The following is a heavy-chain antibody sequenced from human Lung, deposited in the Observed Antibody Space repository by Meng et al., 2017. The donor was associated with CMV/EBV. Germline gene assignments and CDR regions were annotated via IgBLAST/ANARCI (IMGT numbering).Heavy chain of an antibody. D-gene: IGHD3-3*01. Sequence: SXAASGFTFSSYEMNWVRQAPGKGLEWVSYISSSGSTIYYADSVKGRFTISRDNAKNSLYLQMNSLRAEDTAVYYCARDRRETYYYDFWSGYYPYYYYYGMDVWXQGTTVTVSS. CDR3: ARDRRETYYYDFWSGYYPYYYYYGMDV. V-gene: IGHV3-48*03. CDR1: GFTFSSYE. J-gene: IGHJ6*02. CDR2: ISSSGSTI.